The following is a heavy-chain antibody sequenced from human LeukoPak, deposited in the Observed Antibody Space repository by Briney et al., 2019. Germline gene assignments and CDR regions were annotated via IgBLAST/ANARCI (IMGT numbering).Heavy chain of an antibody. J-gene: IGHJ4*02. D-gene: IGHD5-18*01. V-gene: IGHV1-24*01. CDR1: GYTLTELS. CDR2: FDPEDGET. Sequence: GASVKVSCKVSGYTLTELSMHWVRQAPGKGLEWMGGFDPEDGETVYAQKFQGRVTMTEDTSTDTAYMELSSLRSEDAAVYYCATLDQLWFDYWGQGTLVTVSS. CDR3: ATLDQLWFDY.